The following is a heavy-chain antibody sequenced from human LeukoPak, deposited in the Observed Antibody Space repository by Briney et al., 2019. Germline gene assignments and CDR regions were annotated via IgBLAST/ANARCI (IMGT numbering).Heavy chain of an antibody. Sequence: ASVKVSCKASGGTFSSYAISWVRQAPGQGLEWMGGIIPIFGTANYAQKFQGRVTITADESTSTAYMELSSLRSEDTAVYYCASSTVTTFDYYYYMDVWGKGTTVTVSS. D-gene: IGHD4-17*01. J-gene: IGHJ6*03. CDR3: ASSTVTTFDYYYYMDV. V-gene: IGHV1-69*13. CDR2: IIPIFGTA. CDR1: GGTFSSYA.